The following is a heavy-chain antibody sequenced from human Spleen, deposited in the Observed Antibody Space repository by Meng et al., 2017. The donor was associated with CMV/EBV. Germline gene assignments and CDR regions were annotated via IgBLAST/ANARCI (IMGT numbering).Heavy chain of an antibody. V-gene: IGHV1-69*05. J-gene: IGHJ6*02. CDR2: IIPIFGTA. CDR1: GYIFVSYG. CDR3: ARGAARRRYYYYGMDV. D-gene: IGHD6-6*01. Sequence: SVKVSCKASGYIFVSYGISWVRQAPGQGLEWMGGIIPIFGTANYAQKFQGRVTITTDESTSTAYMELSSLRSEDTAVYYCARGAARRRYYYYGMDVWGQGTTVTVSS.